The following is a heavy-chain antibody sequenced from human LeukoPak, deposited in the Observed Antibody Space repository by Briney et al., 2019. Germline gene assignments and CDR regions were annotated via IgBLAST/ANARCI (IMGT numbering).Heavy chain of an antibody. CDR3: AKGTTYDSNADYYFDY. CDR1: EFTFSTYV. D-gene: IGHD3-22*01. CDR2: ISGSGTTT. V-gene: IGHV3-23*01. J-gene: IGHJ4*02. Sequence: GGSLRLSCVASEFTFSTYVMSWVRQALGKGLEWVSGISGSGTTTYYADSVKGRFTISRDNSKNTLSLQMNSLRAEDTAVYHCAKGTTYDSNADYYFDYWGQGTLVTVSS.